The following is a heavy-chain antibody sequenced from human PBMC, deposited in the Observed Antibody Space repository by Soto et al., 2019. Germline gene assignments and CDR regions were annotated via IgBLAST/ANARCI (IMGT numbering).Heavy chain of an antibody. CDR3: ARHDYTVTTDWFDP. D-gene: IGHD4-17*01. CDR2: IYYSGST. V-gene: IGHV4-39*01. Sequence: QLQLQESGPGLVKPSETLSLTCTVSGGSISSSSYYWGWIRQPPGKGLEWIGSIYYSGSTYYNPSLKSRVTISVDTSKNQFSLKLSSVTAADTAVYYCARHDYTVTTDWFDPWGQGILVTVSS. CDR1: GGSISSSSYY. J-gene: IGHJ5*02.